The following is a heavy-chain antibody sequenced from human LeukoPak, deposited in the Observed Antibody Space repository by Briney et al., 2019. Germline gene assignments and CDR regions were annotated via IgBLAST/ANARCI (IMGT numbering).Heavy chain of an antibody. D-gene: IGHD3-10*01. J-gene: IGHJ2*01. CDR1: GGSISSYY. V-gene: IGHV4-59*01. Sequence: ASETLSPTCTVSGGSISSYYWSWIRQPPGKGLEWIGFIYYSGSTNNNPSLKSRVTISVDTSKNQFSLKLSSVTAADTAVYYCARVRSGDLYFDLWGRGTLVTVSS. CDR2: IYYSGST. CDR3: ARVRSGDLYFDL.